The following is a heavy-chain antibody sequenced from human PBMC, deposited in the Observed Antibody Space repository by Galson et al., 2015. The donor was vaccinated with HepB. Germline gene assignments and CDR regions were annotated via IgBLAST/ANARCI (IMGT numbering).Heavy chain of an antibody. Sequence: CAISGDSVYSDSATWNWIRQSPSRGLEWLGRTYYRSKWHNDYALSAKSRISINADTSKNQISLQLNSVSPEDTAVYYCARVPLLFVDAVGYDAFDIWGQGTLVTVSS. CDR3: ARVPLLFVDAVGYDAFDI. D-gene: IGHD3-22*01. V-gene: IGHV6-1*01. CDR2: TYYRSKWHN. J-gene: IGHJ3*02. CDR1: GDSVYSDSAT.